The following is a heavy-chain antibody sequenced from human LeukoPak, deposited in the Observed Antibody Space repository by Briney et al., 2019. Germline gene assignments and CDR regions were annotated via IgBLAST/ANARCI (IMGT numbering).Heavy chain of an antibody. V-gene: IGHV3-49*04. CDR1: GFTFGDYA. CDR3: TSGLHYDSWSDLFDY. J-gene: IGHJ4*02. D-gene: IGHD3-3*01. CDR2: IRRKANGGTT. Sequence: GGSLRLSCTASGFTFGDYAMSWVRQAPGKGPEWVGFIRRKANGGTTEYAASVKGRFTISRDDSKSIAYLQMTRLKTEDTAVYYCTSGLHYDSWSDLFDYWGQGTLVTVSS.